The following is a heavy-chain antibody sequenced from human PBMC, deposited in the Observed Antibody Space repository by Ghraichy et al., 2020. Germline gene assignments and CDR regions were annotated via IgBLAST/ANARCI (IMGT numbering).Heavy chain of an antibody. J-gene: IGHJ6*02. Sequence: LSLTCTVSGGSISSGGYYWSWIRQHPGKGLEWIGYIYYSGSTYYNPSLKSRVTISVDTSKNQFSLKLSSVTAADTAVYYCARGSCSSTSCRRYYYYGMDVWGQGTTVTVSS. CDR3: ARGSCSSTSCRRYYYYGMDV. CDR1: GGSISSGGYY. D-gene: IGHD2-2*01. V-gene: IGHV4-31*03. CDR2: IYYSGST.